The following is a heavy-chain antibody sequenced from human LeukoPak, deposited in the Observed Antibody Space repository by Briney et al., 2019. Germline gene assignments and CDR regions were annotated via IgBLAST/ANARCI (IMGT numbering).Heavy chain of an antibody. Sequence: GSLRLSCAASGFTFSSYGMHWVRQAPGKGLEWVAVIWYDGSNKYYADSVKGRFTISRDNSKNTLYLQMNSLRAEDTAVYYCASPMVRGVIIPDYWGQGTLVTVSS. CDR2: IWYDGSNK. CDR1: GFTFSSYG. J-gene: IGHJ4*02. D-gene: IGHD3-10*01. V-gene: IGHV3-33*01. CDR3: ASPMVRGVIIPDY.